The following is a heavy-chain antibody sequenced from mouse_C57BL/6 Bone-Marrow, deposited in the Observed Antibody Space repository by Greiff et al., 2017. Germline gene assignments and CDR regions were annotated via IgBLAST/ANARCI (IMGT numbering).Heavy chain of an antibody. J-gene: IGHJ1*03. CDR2: ISNGGGST. Sequence: EVMLVESGGGLVQPGGSLKLSCAASGFTFSDYYMYWVRQTPEKRLEWVAYISNGGGSTYYPDTVKGRFTISRDNAKNTLYLQMSRLKSEDTAMYYCARHHSNSWYFDVWGTGTTVTVAS. CDR1: GFTFSDYY. D-gene: IGHD2-5*01. V-gene: IGHV5-12*01. CDR3: ARHHSNSWYFDV.